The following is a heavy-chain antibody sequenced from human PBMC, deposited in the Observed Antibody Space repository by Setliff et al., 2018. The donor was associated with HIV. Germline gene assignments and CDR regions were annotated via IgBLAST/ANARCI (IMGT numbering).Heavy chain of an antibody. V-gene: IGHV4-59*04. J-gene: IGHJ6*03. D-gene: IGHD3-10*01. Sequence: SETLSLTCTVSGGSISGYYWSWIRQPPGKGLEWIGSINYRGNAYYNPSLKSRAAISVDTSKNQISLKLSSVTAADTAVYYCASLDGSESPYIYYYYMDVWGEGTAVTVSS. CDR3: ASLDGSESPYIYYYYMDV. CDR1: GGSISGYY. CDR2: INYRGNA.